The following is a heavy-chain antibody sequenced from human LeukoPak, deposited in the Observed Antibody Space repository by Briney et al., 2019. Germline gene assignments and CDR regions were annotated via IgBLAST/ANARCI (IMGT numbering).Heavy chain of an antibody. CDR3: ARVQRGDSSGYYYDY. CDR2: IIPVFGTA. CDR1: GGTFSTYV. D-gene: IGHD3-22*01. J-gene: IGHJ4*02. Sequence: ASVKVSCKASGGTFSTYVISWVRQAPGQGLEWMGGIIPVFGTANYAEKFQDRVTITADKSTSTAYMELSSLRSEDTAMYYCARVQRGDSSGYYYDYWGQGTLVTVSS. V-gene: IGHV1-69*06.